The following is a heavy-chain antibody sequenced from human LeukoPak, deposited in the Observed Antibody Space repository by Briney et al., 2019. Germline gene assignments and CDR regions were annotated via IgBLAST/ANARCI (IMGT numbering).Heavy chain of an antibody. D-gene: IGHD3-3*01. V-gene: IGHV3-23*01. CDR1: GFTFSSYG. CDR3: AKGEDVRYYDFWSGPFYYYGMDV. CDR2: ISGSGGST. J-gene: IGHJ6*02. Sequence: PGGSLRLSCAASGFTFSSYGMHWVRQAPGKGLEWVSAISGSGGSTYYADSVKGRFTISRDNSKNTLYLQMNSLRAEDTAVYYCAKGEDVRYYDFWSGPFYYYGMDVWGQGTTVTVSS.